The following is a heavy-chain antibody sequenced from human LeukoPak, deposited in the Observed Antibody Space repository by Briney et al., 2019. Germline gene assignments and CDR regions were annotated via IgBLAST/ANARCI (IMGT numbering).Heavy chain of an antibody. J-gene: IGHJ4*02. V-gene: IGHV4-39*01. CDR1: GGSISSSSYY. CDR3: ARRPLNYHDSSGYLLSFFDY. Sequence: SETLSLTCPVSGGSISSSSYYWGWIRQPPGKGLEWIGSIYYSGSTYYNPSLKSRVTISVDTSKNQFSLKLSSVTAADTAVYYCARRPLNYHDSSGYLLSFFDYWGQGTLVTVSS. D-gene: IGHD3-22*01. CDR2: IYYSGST.